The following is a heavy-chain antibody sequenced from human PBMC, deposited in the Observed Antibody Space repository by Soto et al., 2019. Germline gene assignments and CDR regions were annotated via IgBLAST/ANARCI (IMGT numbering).Heavy chain of an antibody. V-gene: IGHV4-59*11. CDR2: ISYSGST. CDR3: ARADPAASVGY. Sequence: LSLTCTVSCGPMSSHYSTWLRQSPGKGLEWIGYISYSGSTYYNPSLKSRVSISADTSKNQFSLRMNSMIAADTAVYYCARADPAASVGYWGQGTLVTVSS. CDR1: CGPMSSHY. D-gene: IGHD2-2*01. J-gene: IGHJ4*02.